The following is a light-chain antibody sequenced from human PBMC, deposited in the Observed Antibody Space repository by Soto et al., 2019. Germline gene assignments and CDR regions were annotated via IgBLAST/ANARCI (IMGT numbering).Light chain of an antibody. V-gene: IGLV2-8*01. Sequence: QSVLTQPPSASGSPGQSVTISCTGTSSDVGGYNYVSWYQQHPGKAPKVIIYEVSKRPSGVPDRFSGSKSGSTASLTVSGLQAEDEADYYCSSYTNSNARVFGTGTKVTVL. CDR2: EVS. J-gene: IGLJ1*01. CDR1: SSDVGGYNY. CDR3: SSYTNSNARV.